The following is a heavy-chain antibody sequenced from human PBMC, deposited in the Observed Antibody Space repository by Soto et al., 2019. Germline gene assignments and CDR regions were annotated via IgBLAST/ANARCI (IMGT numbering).Heavy chain of an antibody. V-gene: IGHV3-30*18. J-gene: IGHJ6*02. Sequence: GGSLRLSCAASGFTFSSYGMHWVRQAPGKGLEWVAVISYDGSNKYYADSVKGRFTISRDNSKNTLYLQMNSLRAEDTAVYYCAKDLKAVAGTYYYYYGMDVWGQGTTVTVSS. CDR3: AKDLKAVAGTYYYYYGMDV. CDR2: ISYDGSNK. D-gene: IGHD6-19*01. CDR1: GFTFSSYG.